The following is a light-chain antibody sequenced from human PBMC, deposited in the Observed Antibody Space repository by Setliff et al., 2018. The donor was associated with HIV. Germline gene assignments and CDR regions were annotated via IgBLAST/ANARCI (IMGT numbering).Light chain of an antibody. V-gene: IGLV1-44*01. CDR2: SDN. CDR1: SSNIGSNT. J-gene: IGLJ1*01. CDR3: AAWDDSLNGFYV. Sequence: QSVLTQPPSVSGTPGQRVTISCSGSSSNIGSNTVNWYQQLPGTAPELLIYSDNQRPSGVPDRFSGSKSGTSASLAINGLQSEDEADYYCAAWDDSLNGFYVFGTGTKVTVL.